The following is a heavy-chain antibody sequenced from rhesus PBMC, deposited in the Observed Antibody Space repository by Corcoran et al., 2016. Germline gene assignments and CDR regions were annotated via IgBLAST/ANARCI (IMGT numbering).Heavy chain of an antibody. V-gene: IGHV3S25*01. D-gene: IGHD6-25*01. CDR3: AKDRAAAGYSYFDY. J-gene: IGHJ4*01. Sequence: EVQLVESGCGLAKPGGSLRLSCAASGFTFSSYWMNWVRQAPGKGLEWVSAINCGGGNTYYADSVKGQFTISRDNSKNTLSLQMNSLRAEDTAVYYCAKDRAAAGYSYFDYWSQGVLVTVSS. CDR2: INCGGGNT. CDR1: GFTFSSYW.